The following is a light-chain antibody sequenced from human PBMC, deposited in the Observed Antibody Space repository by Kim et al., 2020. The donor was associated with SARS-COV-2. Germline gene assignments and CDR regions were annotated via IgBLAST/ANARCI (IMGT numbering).Light chain of an antibody. CDR2: AAS. CDR1: QSINTY. CDR3: QQSHITPWT. V-gene: IGKV1-39*01. Sequence: DIQMTQSPSSLSASVGDRVTITCRASQSINTYLNWYHQKPGKAPNLLIYAASSLQSGVPSRFSCSGSGTDFTLTISSLQPEDFATYYCQQSHITPWTFGQGTKVDIK. J-gene: IGKJ1*01.